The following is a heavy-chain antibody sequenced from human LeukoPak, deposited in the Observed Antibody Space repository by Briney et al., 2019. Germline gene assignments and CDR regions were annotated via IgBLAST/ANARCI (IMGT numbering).Heavy chain of an antibody. V-gene: IGHV4-59*12. J-gene: IGHJ5*02. D-gene: IGHD2-2*01. CDR2: IYHSGST. CDR1: GGSISSYY. CDR3: ARGPSNQLPGGWFDP. Sequence: PSETLSLTCTVSGGSISSYYWSWIRQPPGKGLEWIGYIYHSGSTYYNPSLKSRVTISVDRSKNQFSLKLSSVTAADTAVYYCARGPSNQLPGGWFDPWGQGTLVTVSS.